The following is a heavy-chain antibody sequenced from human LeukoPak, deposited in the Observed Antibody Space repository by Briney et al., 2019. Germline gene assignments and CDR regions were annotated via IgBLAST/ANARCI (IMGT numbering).Heavy chain of an antibody. CDR2: IYYSGST. Sequence: SETLSLTCTVSAGSISSHYWNWVRQPPGKGLEWIGYIYYSGSTNYNPSLKGRVTISVDMSKNQFSLKLSSVTAADTAVYHCARNPVVPAGGGLGYFDYWGQGILVTV. CDR3: ARNPVVPAGGGLGYFDY. J-gene: IGHJ4*02. D-gene: IGHD2-2*01. CDR1: AGSISSHY. V-gene: IGHV4-59*11.